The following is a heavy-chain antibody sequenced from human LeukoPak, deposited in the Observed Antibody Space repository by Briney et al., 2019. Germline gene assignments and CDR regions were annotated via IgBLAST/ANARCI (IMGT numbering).Heavy chain of an antibody. D-gene: IGHD5-24*01. Sequence: SETLSLTCSVSGGSISSSSSYWGWIRQPPGKGREWIGSIYYSGSSFDNPALKSRVTISVDTSKNQFSLKLSSVTAADTAVYYCARRRSGWLQSSFDYWGQGTLVTVSS. CDR1: GGSISSSSSY. V-gene: IGHV4-39*01. CDR3: ARRRSGWLQSSFDY. J-gene: IGHJ4*02. CDR2: IYYSGSS.